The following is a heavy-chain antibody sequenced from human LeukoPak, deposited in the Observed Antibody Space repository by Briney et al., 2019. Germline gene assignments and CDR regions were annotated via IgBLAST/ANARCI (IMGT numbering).Heavy chain of an antibody. J-gene: IGHJ6*02. Sequence: GGSLKLSCAASGFTFSSYSMNWVRQAPGKGLEWVSSISSSSSYIYYADSVKGRFTISRDNAKNSLYLQMNSLRAEDTAVYYCARDNRGSVSYYYYGMDVWGQGTTVTVSS. V-gene: IGHV3-21*01. CDR2: ISSSSSYI. CDR3: ARDNRGSVSYYYYGMDV. D-gene: IGHD3-10*01. CDR1: GFTFSSYS.